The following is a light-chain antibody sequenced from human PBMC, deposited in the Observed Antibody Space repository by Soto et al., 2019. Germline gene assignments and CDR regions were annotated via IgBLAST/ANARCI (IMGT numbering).Light chain of an antibody. CDR2: AAT. CDR3: QQHHKWPLT. CDR1: ESINNN. Sequence: EIVMTQSPATLSVSPGEGATLSCTASESINNNLAWYQKKPGQAPRLLLYAATTRATGFPARFSGSGSGTEFTLTISSLQSEDFAVYYCQQHHKWPLTFGGGTKVDIK. V-gene: IGKV3-15*01. J-gene: IGKJ4*01.